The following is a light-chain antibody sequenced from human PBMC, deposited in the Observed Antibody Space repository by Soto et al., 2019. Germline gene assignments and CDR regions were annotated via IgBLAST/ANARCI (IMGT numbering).Light chain of an antibody. CDR3: SSYTTSSTRV. J-gene: IGLJ1*01. V-gene: IGLV2-14*01. CDR2: EVS. Sequence: QSVLTQPASVSGSPGQSIAISCTGSSSDVGIYNYVSWNQQHPGKVPKLIIYEVSNRPSGVSNRFSGSKSGNTASLTISGLQAEDEADYYCSSYTTSSTRVFGTGTKVTVL. CDR1: SSDVGIYNY.